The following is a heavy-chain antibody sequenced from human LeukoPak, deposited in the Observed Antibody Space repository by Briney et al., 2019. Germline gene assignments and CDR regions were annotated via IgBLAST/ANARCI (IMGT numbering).Heavy chain of an antibody. J-gene: IGHJ4*02. CDR1: GASISSSHW. CDR2: IYHSGST. V-gene: IGHV4-4*02. Sequence: SGTLSLTCAVSGASISSSHWWSWVRQAPGKGLEWIGEIYHSGSTNYNPSLKSRVTISVDKSKNQFSLKLSSVTAADTAVYYCARDTRYYDNSGYYYFDYWGRGTLVTVSS. D-gene: IGHD3-22*01. CDR3: ARDTRYYDNSGYYYFDY.